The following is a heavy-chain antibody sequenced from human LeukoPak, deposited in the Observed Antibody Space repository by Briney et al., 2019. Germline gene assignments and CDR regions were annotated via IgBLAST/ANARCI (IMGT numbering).Heavy chain of an antibody. D-gene: IGHD2-2*02. CDR3: AREGYCSSSSFYTYCYYYMDV. J-gene: IGHJ6*03. Sequence: GGSLRLSCAASGFTVSSNYMSWVRQAPGKGLEWVSVIYSGGSTYYADSVKGRFTISRDNAKNSLYLQMNSLRAGDTAVYYCAREGYCSSSSFYTYCYYYMDVWGKGTTVTVSS. CDR2: IYSGGST. V-gene: IGHV3-66*01. CDR1: GFTVSSNY.